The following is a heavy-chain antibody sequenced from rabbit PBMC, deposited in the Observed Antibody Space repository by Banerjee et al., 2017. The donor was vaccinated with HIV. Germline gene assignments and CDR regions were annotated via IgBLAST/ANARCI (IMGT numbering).Heavy chain of an antibody. V-gene: IGHV1S45*01. CDR3: ARDLAGVIGWNFDL. D-gene: IGHD4-1*01. J-gene: IGHJ4*01. CDR1: GFSFSNSYW. CDR2: IGTGSGNT. Sequence: QEQLEESGGDWVKPEGSLTLTCTASGFSFSNSYWICWVRQAPGKGLEWIACIGTGSGNTYYASWAKGRFTISKTSSTVTLQMTSLTAADTATYFCARDLAGVIGWNFDLWGPGTLVTVS.